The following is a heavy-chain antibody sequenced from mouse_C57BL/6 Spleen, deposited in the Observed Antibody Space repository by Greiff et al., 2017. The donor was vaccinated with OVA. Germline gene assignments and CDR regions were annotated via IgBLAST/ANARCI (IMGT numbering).Heavy chain of an antibody. Sequence: VQLQQPGAELVKPGASVKLSCKASGYTFTSYWMHWVKQRPGQGLEWIGMIHPNSGSTNYNEKFKSKATLTVDKSSSTAYMQRSSLPSEDSAVYYCARWGDGYYWGQGTLVTVSA. V-gene: IGHV1-64*01. CDR1: GYTFTSYW. D-gene: IGHD2-3*01. CDR3: ARWGDGYY. J-gene: IGHJ3*01. CDR2: IHPNSGST.